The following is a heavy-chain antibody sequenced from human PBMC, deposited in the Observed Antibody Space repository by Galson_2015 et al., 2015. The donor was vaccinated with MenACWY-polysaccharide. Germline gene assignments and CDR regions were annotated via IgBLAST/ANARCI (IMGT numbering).Heavy chain of an antibody. CDR3: ARGYSGYD. J-gene: IGHJ4*02. D-gene: IGHD5-12*01. V-gene: IGHV3-74*01. CDR1: GVTFSSYC. Sequence: ALRISCEASGVTFSSYCMGWVHQAPVTRLVWVAHLKRDASSTSYVYSGKLRFPVARDNAKNTLYLQMNSLRAEDTAVYYCARGYSGYDWGQGTLVTVSS. CDR2: LKRDASST.